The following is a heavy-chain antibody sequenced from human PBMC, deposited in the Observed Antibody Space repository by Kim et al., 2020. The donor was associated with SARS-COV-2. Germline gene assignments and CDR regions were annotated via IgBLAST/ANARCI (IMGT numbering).Heavy chain of an antibody. J-gene: IGHJ6*02. D-gene: IGHD6-19*01. V-gene: IGHV3-30*18. CDR2: ISYDGSNK. Sequence: GGSLRLSCAASGFTFNNYGMHWVRQAPGKGLEWVAVISYDGSNKNYADSVKGRFTISRDNSKNTLYLQMNSLRAEDTAVYYCAKETYPGDSSGWTYYYGMDVWGQGTTVTVSS. CDR3: AKETYPGDSSGWTYYYGMDV. CDR1: GFTFNNYG.